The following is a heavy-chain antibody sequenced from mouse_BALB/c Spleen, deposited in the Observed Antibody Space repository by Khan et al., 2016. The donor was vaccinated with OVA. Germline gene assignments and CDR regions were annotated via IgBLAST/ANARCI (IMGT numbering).Heavy chain of an antibody. CDR3: ASEEALYYFDY. CDR2: IYPGTDNT. J-gene: IGHJ2*01. V-gene: IGHV1-76*01. D-gene: IGHD3-2*02. Sequence: QVQLKQSGAELVRPGTSVKLSCKTSGYIFTSYWIHWVKQRSGQGLEWIARIYPGTDNTYYSEKFKDKATLTADKSSSTAYLQLSSLKSEDSAVFFCASEEALYYFDYWGQGTTLTVSS. CDR1: GYIFTSYW.